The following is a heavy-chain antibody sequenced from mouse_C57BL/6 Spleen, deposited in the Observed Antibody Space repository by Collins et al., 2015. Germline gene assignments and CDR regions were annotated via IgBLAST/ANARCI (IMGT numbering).Heavy chain of an antibody. CDR3: ARDYDYDRFAY. D-gene: IGHD2-4*01. CDR2: INPNNGDT. V-gene: IGHV1-26*01. Sequence: NWVKQSHGKSLEWIGDINPNNGDTSYNQKFKGKATLTADKSSSTAYMELRSLTSEDSAVYYCARDYDYDRFAYWGQGTLVTVSA. J-gene: IGHJ3*01.